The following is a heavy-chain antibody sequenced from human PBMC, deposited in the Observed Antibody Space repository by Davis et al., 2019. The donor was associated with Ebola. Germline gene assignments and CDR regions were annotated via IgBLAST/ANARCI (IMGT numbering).Heavy chain of an antibody. Sequence: GESLKISCAASGFTFSSYWMHWVRQAPGKGLVWVSRIKTDGSTTIYADSVKGRFTISRDNAKNTLYLQMNSLRVEDTAVYHCVKKGRLVPGNSWFDAWGQGTLVTVSS. CDR1: GFTFSSYW. CDR2: IKTDGSTT. J-gene: IGHJ5*02. CDR3: VKKGRLVPGNSWFDA. D-gene: IGHD1-1*01. V-gene: IGHV3-74*01.